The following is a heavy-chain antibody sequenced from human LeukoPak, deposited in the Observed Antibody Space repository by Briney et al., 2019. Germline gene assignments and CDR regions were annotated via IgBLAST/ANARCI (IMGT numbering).Heavy chain of an antibody. J-gene: IGHJ4*02. CDR2: INWNGGRT. CDR1: GFIFDDLG. D-gene: IGHD6-19*01. CDR3: ARAHSSGWQFDY. Sequence: GGSLRLSCAASGFIFDDLGMSWVRQVPGKGLEWVSGINWNGGRTGYADSVKGRFTISRGNAKNSLYLQMNSLRAEDTALYYCARAHSSGWQFDYWGQGTLVTVSS. V-gene: IGHV3-20*04.